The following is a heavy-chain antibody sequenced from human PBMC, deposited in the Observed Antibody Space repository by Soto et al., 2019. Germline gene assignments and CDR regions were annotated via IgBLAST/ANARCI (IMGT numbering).Heavy chain of an antibody. J-gene: IGHJ3*01. CDR3: TTDWGSGTHYARAFDV. CDR1: GFAFKYAR. D-gene: IGHD3-16*01. V-gene: IGHV3-15*01. Sequence: EVLLVESGGGLVKPGGSLTLSCAASGFAFKYARMTWVRQAPGKGLEWVGHIRSNIDGATTAYAAPVKGRFTISRDESKNTVDLQMNSLITEDTAVYYCTTDWGSGTHYARAFDVWGQGTMVTVSS. CDR2: IRSNIDGATT.